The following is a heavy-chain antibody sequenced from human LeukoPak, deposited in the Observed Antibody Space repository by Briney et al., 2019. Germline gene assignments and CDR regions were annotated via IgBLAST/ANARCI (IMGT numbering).Heavy chain of an antibody. Sequence: ASVKVSCKASGYTFTSYGISWVRQAPGQGLERVGWISAHNGNTHYAQKLRDRVTMTTDTSTSTAYMELRSLRSDDTAVYYCARDQWERSFFEYWGQGTLVTVSS. CDR3: ARDQWERSFFEY. CDR1: GYTFTSYG. J-gene: IGHJ4*02. V-gene: IGHV1-18*01. CDR2: ISAHNGNT. D-gene: IGHD1-1*01.